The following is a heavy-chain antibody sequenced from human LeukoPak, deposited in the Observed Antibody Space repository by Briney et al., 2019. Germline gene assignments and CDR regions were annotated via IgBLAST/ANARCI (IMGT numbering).Heavy chain of an antibody. CDR2: ISSSSIYI. Sequence: PGGSLRLSCAASGFTFSSYEMTWVRQAPGKGLEWVSSISSSSIYIYYADSVKGRFTISRDNAKNSLYLQMNNLRAEDTVVYYCARGGDNYGYIFDYWGQGTLVTVSS. CDR1: GFTFSSYE. J-gene: IGHJ4*02. D-gene: IGHD5-18*01. V-gene: IGHV3-21*01. CDR3: ARGGDNYGYIFDY.